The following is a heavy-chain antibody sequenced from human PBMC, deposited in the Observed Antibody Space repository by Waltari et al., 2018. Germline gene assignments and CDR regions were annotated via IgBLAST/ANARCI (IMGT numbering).Heavy chain of an antibody. CDR1: GFTFSSYA. J-gene: IGHJ4*02. CDR3: AKDLHRVSYYDSSGYPF. V-gene: IGHV3-23*01. Sequence: EVQLLESGGGLVQPGGSLRLSCAASGFTFSSYAMSWVRQAPGKGLEWVSAISGSGGSTYYADSVKGRFTISRDKSKNTLYLQMNSLRAEDTAVYYCAKDLHRVSYYDSSGYPFWGQGTLVTVSS. CDR2: ISGSGGST. D-gene: IGHD3-22*01.